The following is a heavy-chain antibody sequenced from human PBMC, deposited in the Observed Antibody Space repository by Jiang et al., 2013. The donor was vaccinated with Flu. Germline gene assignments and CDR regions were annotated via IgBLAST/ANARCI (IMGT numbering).Heavy chain of an antibody. CDR3: AKDRSWILGASTNAFDI. Sequence: STYYADSVKGRXTXSRDNSKNTLYLQMNSLRAEDTAVYYCAKDRSWILGASTNAFDIWGQGTMVTVSS. V-gene: IGHV3-23*01. D-gene: IGHD5-18*01. J-gene: IGHJ3*02. CDR2: ST.